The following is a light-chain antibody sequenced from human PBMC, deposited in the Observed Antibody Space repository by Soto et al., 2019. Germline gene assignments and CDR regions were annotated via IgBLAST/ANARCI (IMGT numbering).Light chain of an antibody. Sequence: EIVMTQSPATLSVSPGERATLSCRASRSVNSNLAWYQHKPGQAPRLLIYGASTRATGIPGRFSGSESGTEFTLTISSLQSEDSAVYYCQQYGSSSWTFGQGTKVDIK. CDR1: RSVNSN. J-gene: IGKJ1*01. CDR2: GAS. CDR3: QQYGSSSWT. V-gene: IGKV3-15*01.